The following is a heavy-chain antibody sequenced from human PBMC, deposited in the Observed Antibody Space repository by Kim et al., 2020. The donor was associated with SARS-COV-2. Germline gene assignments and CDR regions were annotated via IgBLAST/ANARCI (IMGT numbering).Heavy chain of an antibody. CDR2: IYYSGST. CDR3: ARSHYYDSSGCDY. J-gene: IGHJ4*02. Sequence: SETLSLTCTVSGGSISSGGYYWSWIRQHPGKGLEWIGYIYYSGSTYYNPSLKSRVTISVDTSKNQFSLKLSSVTAADTAVYYCARSHYYDSSGCDYWGQGTLVTVSS. CDR1: GGSISSGGYY. V-gene: IGHV4-31*03. D-gene: IGHD3-22*01.